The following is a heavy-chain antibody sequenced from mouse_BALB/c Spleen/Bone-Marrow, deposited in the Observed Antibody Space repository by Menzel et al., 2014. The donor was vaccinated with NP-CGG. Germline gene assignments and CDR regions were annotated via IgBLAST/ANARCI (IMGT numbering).Heavy chain of an antibody. J-gene: IGHJ3*01. V-gene: IGHV1-85*01. D-gene: IGHD2-4*01. CDR2: IFPGDGST. CDR3: ARWVYCDYDGGEWFGY. CDR1: GYTFTSYD. Sequence: QVQLQQSGAELVKPGASVKLSCKASGYTFTSYDINWVRQRPEQGLEWIGWIFPGDGSTKYNEKFKGKATLTTDKSSSTAFMHLNRLTSEDSAVYFCARWVYCDYDGGEWFGYWGQGTLVTVAA.